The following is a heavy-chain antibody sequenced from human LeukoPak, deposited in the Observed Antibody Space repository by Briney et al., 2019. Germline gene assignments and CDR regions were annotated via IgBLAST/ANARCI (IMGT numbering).Heavy chain of an antibody. D-gene: IGHD3-10*01. CDR3: AREIFGLGSYPDY. CDR1: GFAFNTYA. CDR2: IWHDGSHK. Sequence: GRSLRLSCAASGFAFNTYAMHWVRQAPGKGLEWVTLIWHDGSHKFYIDSVRGRFTISRDNSRNTVYLQMNGLRAEDTAVYYCAREIFGLGSYPDYWGQGTLVTVSS. V-gene: IGHV3-33*01. J-gene: IGHJ4*02.